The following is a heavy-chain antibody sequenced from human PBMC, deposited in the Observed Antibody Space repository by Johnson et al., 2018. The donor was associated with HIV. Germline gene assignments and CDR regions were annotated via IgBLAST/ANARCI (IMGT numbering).Heavy chain of an antibody. Sequence: VQLVESGGGLVQPGGSLRLSCAASGFTFSSYAMSWVRQAPGKWLEWVSAISGSGGSTYYADSVKGRFTISRDNSKNTLYLQMNSLRAEDTAVYYCAREAVPRGLQSAFGGAFDIWGQGTMVTVAA. CDR3: AREAVPRGLQSAFGGAFDI. V-gene: IGHV3-23*04. D-gene: IGHD3-16*01. CDR2: ISGSGGST. CDR1: GFTFSSYA. J-gene: IGHJ3*02.